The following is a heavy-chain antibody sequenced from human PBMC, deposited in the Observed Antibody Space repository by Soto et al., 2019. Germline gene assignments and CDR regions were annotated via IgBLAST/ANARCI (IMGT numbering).Heavy chain of an antibody. J-gene: IGHJ4*02. CDR1: GLTFTSSA. D-gene: IGHD3-22*01. CDR2: VVVGSGNT. Sequence: QMQLVQSGPEVKKPGTSVKVSCKASGLTFTSSAIQWVRQARGQRLEWIGWVVVGSGNTNYAPQFQERVTITRDTATRTSYMELSSLRYEDTALYYCAADSGDDSTGYGADYWGQGTLVTVSS. V-gene: IGHV1-58*02. CDR3: AADSGDDSTGYGADY.